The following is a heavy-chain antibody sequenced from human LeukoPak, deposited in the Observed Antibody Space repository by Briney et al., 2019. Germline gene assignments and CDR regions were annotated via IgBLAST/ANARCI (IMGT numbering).Heavy chain of an antibody. CDR3: ARDDGVTGTEGY. J-gene: IGHJ4*02. Sequence: GGSLRLSCAASGFTFSRYSMNWVRQAPGKGLEWVSSISSSSSYIYYADSVKGRFTISRDNAKNSLYLQMNSLRAEDTAVYYCARDDGVTGTEGYWGQGTQVTVSS. V-gene: IGHV3-21*01. D-gene: IGHD6-19*01. CDR1: GFTFSRYS. CDR2: ISSSSSYI.